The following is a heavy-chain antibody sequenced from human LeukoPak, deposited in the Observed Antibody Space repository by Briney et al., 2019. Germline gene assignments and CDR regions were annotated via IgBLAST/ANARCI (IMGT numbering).Heavy chain of an antibody. CDR3: ARDPGGFRGAIVDF. CDR1: GYTFTSCG. Sequence: ASVKVSCKASGYTFTSCGISWVRQAPGQGLEWMGWISDYTGNTKYAQKVQGRITMTTDRSASTAYMELRSLRSDDTAVYYCARDPGGFRGAIVDFWGQGTLVTVSS. V-gene: IGHV1-18*01. D-gene: IGHD3-10*01. J-gene: IGHJ4*02. CDR2: ISDYTGNT.